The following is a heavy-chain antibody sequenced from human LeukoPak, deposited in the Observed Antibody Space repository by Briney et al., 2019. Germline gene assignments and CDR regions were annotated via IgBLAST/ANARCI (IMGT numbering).Heavy chain of an antibody. V-gene: IGHV3-7*03. CDR1: GFTFSSYW. J-gene: IGHJ4*02. D-gene: IGHD6-13*01. Sequence: GGSLRLSCAASGFTFSSYWMSWVRQAPGKGLEWVANIKQDGSEKYYVDSVKGRFTISRDNAKNSLYLQMNSLRAEDTAVYYCARDIGGIAAAGSVGTWWGQGTLVTVSS. CDR2: IKQDGSEK. CDR3: ARDIGGIAAAGSVGTW.